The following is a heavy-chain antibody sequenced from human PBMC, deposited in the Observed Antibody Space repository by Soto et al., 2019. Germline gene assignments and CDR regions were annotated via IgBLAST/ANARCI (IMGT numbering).Heavy chain of an antibody. CDR2: IWYDGSNK. V-gene: IGHV3-33*01. Sequence: PGGSLRLSCAASGFTFSSYGMHWVRQAPGKGQERVAVIWYDGSNKYYADSVKGRFTISRDNSKNTLYLQMNSLRAEDTAVYYCARISAQPYYDSSGYYPPDAFDIWGQGTMVTVSS. D-gene: IGHD3-22*01. J-gene: IGHJ3*02. CDR3: ARISAQPYYDSSGYYPPDAFDI. CDR1: GFTFSSYG.